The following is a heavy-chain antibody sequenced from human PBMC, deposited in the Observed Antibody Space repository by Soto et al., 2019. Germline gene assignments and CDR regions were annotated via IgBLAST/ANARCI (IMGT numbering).Heavy chain of an antibody. CDR1: GFIFNNYA. CDR3: AKALVPALTAKFGY. Sequence: VGSLRLSCAASGFIFNNYAMTWVRQAPGKGLEWVSTVTASGGGTFYANSVKGRFTISRDNSRNTLHLQMSSLRVEDTALYYCAKALVPALTAKFGYWGQGTLVTVSS. CDR2: VTASGGGT. D-gene: IGHD5-18*01. V-gene: IGHV3-23*01. J-gene: IGHJ4*02.